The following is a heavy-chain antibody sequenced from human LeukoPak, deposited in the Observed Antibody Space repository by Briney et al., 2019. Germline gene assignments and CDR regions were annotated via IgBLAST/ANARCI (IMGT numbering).Heavy chain of an antibody. CDR1: GGSFSGYY. CDR3: ARGGRIAAAGTGYFDY. J-gene: IGHJ4*02. Sequence: SETLSLTCAVYGGSFSGYYWSWIRQPPGKGLEWIGEINHSGSTNYNPSLKSRVTISVDTSKNQFSLKLSSVTAAGTAVYYCARGGRIAAAGTGYFDYWGQGTLVTVSS. V-gene: IGHV4-34*01. D-gene: IGHD6-13*01. CDR2: INHSGST.